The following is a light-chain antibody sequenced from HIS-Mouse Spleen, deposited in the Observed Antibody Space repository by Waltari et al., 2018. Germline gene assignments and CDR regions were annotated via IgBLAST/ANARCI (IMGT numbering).Light chain of an antibody. CDR1: KLGDKY. Sequence: SYELTQPPSVSVSPGQTASITCSGDKLGDKYACWYQQKPGQSPVLVIYQDSKRPSGIPGRVSVSNSGNTATLTISGTQAMDEADYYCPAWDSSDSVFGGGTKLTVL. CDR3: PAWDSSDSV. CDR2: QDS. J-gene: IGLJ2*01. V-gene: IGLV3-1*01.